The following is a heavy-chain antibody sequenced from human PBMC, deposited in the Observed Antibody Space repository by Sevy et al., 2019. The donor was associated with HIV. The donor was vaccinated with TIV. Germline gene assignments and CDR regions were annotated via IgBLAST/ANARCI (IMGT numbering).Heavy chain of an antibody. CDR1: GFTFSSSA. V-gene: IGHV3-64*01. D-gene: IGHD1-26*01. CDR3: ARVYSGSYYDAFDI. CDR2: ISSNGGST. Sequence: GGSLRLSCAASGFTFSSSAMHWVRQAPGKGLEYVSAISSNGGSTYYANSVKGRFTISRDNSKNTLYLQMGNLRAEDMAVYYCARVYSGSYYDAFDIWGQGTMVTVSS. J-gene: IGHJ3*02.